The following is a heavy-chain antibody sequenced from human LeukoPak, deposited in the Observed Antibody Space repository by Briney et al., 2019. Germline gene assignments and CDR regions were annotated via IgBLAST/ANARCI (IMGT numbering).Heavy chain of an antibody. CDR1: GGSISSYY. V-gene: IGHV4-59*01. CDR3: ARDNYGSGTLV. D-gene: IGHD3-10*01. J-gene: IGHJ6*04. CDR2: IYYSGST. Sequence: SETLSLTCTVSGGSISSYYWSWIRQPPGKGLEWIGYIYYSGSTNYNPSLKSRVTISVDTTKNQFSLKLSSVTAADTAVYYCARDNYGSGTLVWGKGTTVTVSS.